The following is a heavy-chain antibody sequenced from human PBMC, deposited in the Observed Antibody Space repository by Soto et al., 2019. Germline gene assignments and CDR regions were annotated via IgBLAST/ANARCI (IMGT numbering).Heavy chain of an antibody. V-gene: IGHV3-23*01. CDR2: ITGSGGDT. J-gene: IGHJ4*02. CDR1: GFTFSGSV. CDR3: VKGSSSSRPYYFDY. D-gene: IGHD2-2*01. Sequence: EVQLLESGGGLVQPGGSLRLSCEASGFTFSGSVMSWVRQAPGKGLEWISAITGSGGDTYHGDSVQGRLTISRDNSKNTLYLQMNSLRAEDSAIYFCVKGSSSSRPYYFDYWGQGTVVTVSS.